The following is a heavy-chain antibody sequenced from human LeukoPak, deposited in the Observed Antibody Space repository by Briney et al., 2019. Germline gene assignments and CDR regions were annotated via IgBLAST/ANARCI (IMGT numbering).Heavy chain of an antibody. CDR2: ISGSGGST. J-gene: IGHJ3*02. D-gene: IGHD3-10*01. Sequence: GGSLRLSCAASGFTFSSYAMSWVRQAPGKWLEWVSAISGSGGSTYYADSVKGRFTISRDNSKNTLYLQMNSLRAEDTAVYYCAKDTLLWFGELYGDAFDIWGQGTMVTVSS. CDR3: AKDTLLWFGELYGDAFDI. V-gene: IGHV3-23*01. CDR1: GFTFSSYA.